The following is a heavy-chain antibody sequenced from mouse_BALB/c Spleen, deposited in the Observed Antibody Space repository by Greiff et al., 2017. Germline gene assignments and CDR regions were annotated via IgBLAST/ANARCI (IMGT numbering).Heavy chain of an antibody. V-gene: IGHV1-77*01. D-gene: IGHD1-1*01. J-gene: IGHJ4*01. CDR2: IYPGSGNT. CDR1: GYTFTDYY. CDR3: ARGSYYYGSSSYAMDY. Sequence: QVQLQQSGAELARPGASVKLSCKASGYTFTDYYINWVKQRTGQGLEWIGEIYPGSGNTYYNEKFKGKATLTADKSSSTAYMQLSSLTSEDSAVYFCARGSYYYGSSSYAMDYWGQGTSVTVSS.